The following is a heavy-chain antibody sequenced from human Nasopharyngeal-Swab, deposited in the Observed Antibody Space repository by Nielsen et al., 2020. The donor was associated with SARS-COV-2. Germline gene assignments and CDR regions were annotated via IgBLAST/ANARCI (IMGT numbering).Heavy chain of an antibody. CDR1: GFTFSSYA. CDR2: ISGSGGST. V-gene: IGHV3-23*01. J-gene: IGHJ4*02. CDR3: ARVGLFDY. Sequence: GESLKISCAASGFTFSSYAMSWVRQAPGKGLEWVSAISGSGGSTYYAESVKGRFTVSRDNAKNSLYLQLNSLRAEDTAVYYCARVGLFDYWGQGTLVTVSS.